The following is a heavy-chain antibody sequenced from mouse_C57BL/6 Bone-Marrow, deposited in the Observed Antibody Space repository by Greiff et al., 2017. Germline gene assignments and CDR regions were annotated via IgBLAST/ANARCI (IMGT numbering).Heavy chain of an antibody. CDR3: ARDAPSYYGSSQYYFDY. J-gene: IGHJ2*01. CDR1: GFTFSDFY. CDR2: SRNKANDYTT. Sequence: EVKLVESGGGLVQSGRSLRLSCATSGFTFSDFYMEWVRQAPGKGLEWIAASRNKANDYTTEYSASVKGRFIVSRDTSQSILYLQMNALRAEDTAIYYCARDAPSYYGSSQYYFDYWGQGTTLTVSS. V-gene: IGHV7-1*01. D-gene: IGHD1-1*01.